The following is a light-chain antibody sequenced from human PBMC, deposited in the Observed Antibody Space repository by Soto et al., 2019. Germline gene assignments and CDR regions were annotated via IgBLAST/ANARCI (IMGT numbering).Light chain of an antibody. Sequence: EIVMTQSPATLSVSPGERATLSCRASQSVSSKLAWYQQKPGQAPRLLSYGASTRATGIPARFSGSGSGTEFTLTISSLQSEDFAVYYCQQYNNWPPYTFGQGTKLEIK. V-gene: IGKV3-15*01. CDR2: GAS. CDR3: QQYNNWPPYT. CDR1: QSVSSK. J-gene: IGKJ2*01.